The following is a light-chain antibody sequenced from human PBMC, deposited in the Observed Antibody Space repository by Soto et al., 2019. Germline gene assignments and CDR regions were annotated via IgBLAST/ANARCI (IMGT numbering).Light chain of an antibody. J-gene: IGKJ1*01. Sequence: EIVLTQSPATLSLSPGERATLSCRASQSVSSYLAWYQQKPGQAPRLLIYDASNRATGIPARFSGSGSGTDFTLTISSLQAEDVAVYYCQQYLGIPRTFGQGTKVDIK. CDR1: QSVSSY. CDR2: DAS. V-gene: IGKV3-11*01. CDR3: QQYLGIPRT.